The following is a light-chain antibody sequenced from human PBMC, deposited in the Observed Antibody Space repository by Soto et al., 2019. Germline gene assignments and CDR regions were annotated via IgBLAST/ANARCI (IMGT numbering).Light chain of an antibody. CDR2: AAS. CDR3: QQSYSTPQNT. J-gene: IGKJ2*01. Sequence: DIQMTQSPSSLSASVGDRVTITCRASQSIRYYLNWYQQKPGKAPKLLIYAASSLQSGVPSRFSGSGSGTDFTSTISSLQPEDFATYYCQQSYSTPQNTFGQGTKLEIK. V-gene: IGKV1-39*01. CDR1: QSIRYY.